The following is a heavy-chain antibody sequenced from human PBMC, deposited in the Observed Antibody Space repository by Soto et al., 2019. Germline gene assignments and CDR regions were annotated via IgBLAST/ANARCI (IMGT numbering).Heavy chain of an antibody. CDR1: GFTFSSYA. J-gene: IGHJ6*02. CDR3: ARDRSQFIVGATHTRGPYYYYGMDV. Sequence: QVQLVESGGGVVQPGRSLRLSCAASGFTFSSYAMHWVRQAPGKGLEWVAVISYDGSNKYYADSVKGRFTITRDNSKNTLYPQMNSLRAEDTAVYYCARDRSQFIVGATHTRGPYYYYGMDVWGQGTTVTVSS. D-gene: IGHD1-26*01. V-gene: IGHV3-30-3*01. CDR2: ISYDGSNK.